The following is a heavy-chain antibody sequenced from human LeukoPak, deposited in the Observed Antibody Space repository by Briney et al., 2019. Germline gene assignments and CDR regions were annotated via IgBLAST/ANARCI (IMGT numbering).Heavy chain of an antibody. CDR1: GFTFSSYG. CDR2: IPYDGSNK. J-gene: IGHJ6*02. Sequence: GRSLRLSCAASGFTFSSYGMHWVRQAPGKGLEWVAVIPYDGSNKYYADSVKGRFTISRDNSKNTLSLQMDSLRAEDTAVYYCAKDYGDYTVNYHYYFMDVWGQGTTVTVSS. D-gene: IGHD4-17*01. CDR3: AKDYGDYTVNYHYYFMDV. V-gene: IGHV3-30*18.